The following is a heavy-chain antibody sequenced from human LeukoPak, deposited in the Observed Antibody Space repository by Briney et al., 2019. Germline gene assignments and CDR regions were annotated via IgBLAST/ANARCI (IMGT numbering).Heavy chain of an antibody. D-gene: IGHD6-13*01. CDR2: VYYSGST. J-gene: IGHJ4*02. CDR3: ARVAIAAGGTGIDS. CDR1: GGSINSGGHY. V-gene: IGHV4-31*03. Sequence: SETLSLTCTVSGGSINSGGHYWSWIRQHPGKGLEWIGYVYYSGSTYYNPSLKSRVTISVNTSKNQFSLNLTSVTAADTAVYYCARVAIAAGGTGIDSWGQGTLVTVSS.